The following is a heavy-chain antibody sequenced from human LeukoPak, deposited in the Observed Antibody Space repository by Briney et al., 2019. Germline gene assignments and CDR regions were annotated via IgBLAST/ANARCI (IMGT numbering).Heavy chain of an antibody. Sequence: GGSLRLSCAASGFTFRSYSMHWVRQAPGKGLEWVSYISSSSSPTTISYANSVKGRITISRDNAKNSLFLQMISLRDEDTAVYYCATAGYGYGPTLGYWGQGTLVTVSS. J-gene: IGHJ4*02. V-gene: IGHV3-48*02. D-gene: IGHD5-18*01. CDR1: GFTFRSYS. CDR3: ATAGYGYGPTLGY. CDR2: ISSSSSPTTI.